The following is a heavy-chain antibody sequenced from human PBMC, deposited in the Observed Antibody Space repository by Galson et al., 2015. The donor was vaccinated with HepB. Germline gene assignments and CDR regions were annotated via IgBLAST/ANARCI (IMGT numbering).Heavy chain of an antibody. CDR3: TRTTVEPGIDY. V-gene: IGHV3-73*01. CDR2: IRSKANSYAT. D-gene: IGHD4-23*01. Sequence: SLRLSCAASGFTFGGSAMHWVRQASGKGLEWVGRIRSKANSYATAYAASMKGRFTISRDDSKNTAYLQMNSLKTEDTAVYYCTRTTVEPGIDYWGQGTLVTVSS. CDR1: GFTFGGSA. J-gene: IGHJ4*02.